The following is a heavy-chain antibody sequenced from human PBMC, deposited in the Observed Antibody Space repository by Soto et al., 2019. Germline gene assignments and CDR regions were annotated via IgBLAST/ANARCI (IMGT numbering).Heavy chain of an antibody. D-gene: IGHD3-10*01. V-gene: IGHV3-11*01. CDR2: ISSSGSTI. Sequence: GGSLRLSCAASGFTFSDYYMSWIRQAPGKGLEWVSYISSSGSTIYYADSVKGRFTISRDNAKNSLYLQMNSLRAEDTAVYYCARLLKSGSSYYGMDVWGQGTTVTVSS. CDR3: ARLLKSGSSYYGMDV. CDR1: GFTFSDYY. J-gene: IGHJ6*02.